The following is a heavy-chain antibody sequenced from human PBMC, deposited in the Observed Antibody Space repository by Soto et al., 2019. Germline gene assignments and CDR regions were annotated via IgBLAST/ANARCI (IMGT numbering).Heavy chain of an antibody. J-gene: IGHJ4*02. V-gene: IGHV4-4*07. CDR1: GGSISSYY. Sequence: SETLSLTCTVSGGSISSYYWSWIRQPAGKGLEWIGRIYTSGSTNYNPSLKSRVTMSVDTSKNQFSLKLSSVTAADTAVYYCAREGPEGHLYVAEFDYWGQGTLVTVSS. CDR3: AREGPEGHLYVAEFDY. CDR2: IYTSGST. D-gene: IGHD6-19*01.